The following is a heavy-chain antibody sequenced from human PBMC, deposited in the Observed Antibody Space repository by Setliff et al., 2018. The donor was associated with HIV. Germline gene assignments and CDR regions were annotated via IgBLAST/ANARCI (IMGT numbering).Heavy chain of an antibody. V-gene: IGHV4-38-2*02. D-gene: IGHD1-26*01. Sequence: SETLSLTCTVSGYSISSGYYWGWIRQPPGKGLEWIGSIFYSGKTYYNPSLKSRVTISVDTSKNRFSLKVHSVTAADTAVYYCARDQLLVGTTTGYYYYGMDVWGQGTTVTVSS. J-gene: IGHJ6*02. CDR1: GYSISSGYY. CDR3: ARDQLLVGTTTGYYYYGMDV. CDR2: IFYSGKT.